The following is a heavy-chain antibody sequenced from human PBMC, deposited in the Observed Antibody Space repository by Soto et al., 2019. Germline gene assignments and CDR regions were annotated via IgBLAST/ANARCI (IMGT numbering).Heavy chain of an antibody. CDR2: ISYDRSNK. J-gene: IGHJ6*02. D-gene: IGHD5-18*01. CDR1: GFTFSRYG. CDR3: AKDRDTAMVDYGMDV. V-gene: IGHV3-30*18. Sequence: PGGSLKLSFTPSGFTFSRYGMPLGPQAPGKGLEWVAVISYDRSNKYDADSVKGRSTISRDNAKNTLYLQMNSLRSEDTAVDYCAKDRDTAMVDYGMDVWGQETTVTVS.